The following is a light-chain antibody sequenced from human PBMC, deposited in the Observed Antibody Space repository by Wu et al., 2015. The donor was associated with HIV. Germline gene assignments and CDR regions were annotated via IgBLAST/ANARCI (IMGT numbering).Light chain of an antibody. CDR2: GAS. J-gene: IGKJ1*01. CDR3: QQYVSSSWT. V-gene: IGKV3-20*01. Sequence: EIVMTQSPASLSVSPGERATLSCRASQSVGSNLAWYQQKPGQAPRLLIYGASIRASGIPDRFSGSGSGTDFTLTISRLEPEDFAVYYCQQYVSSSWTFGQGTKVEIK. CDR1: QSVGSN.